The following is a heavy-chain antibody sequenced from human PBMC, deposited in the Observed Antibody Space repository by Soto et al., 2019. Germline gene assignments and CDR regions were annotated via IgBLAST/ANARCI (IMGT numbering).Heavy chain of an antibody. CDR2: INHSGST. V-gene: IGHV4-34*01. CDR3: ARGRRSMIPRTPFDY. CDR1: GGSFSGYY. Sequence: ETLSLTCAVYGGSFSGYYWSWIRQPPGKGLEWIGEINHSGSTNYNPSLKSRVTISVDTSKNQFSLKLSSVTAADTAVYYCARGRRSMIPRTPFDYWGQGTLVTVSS. J-gene: IGHJ4*02. D-gene: IGHD3-22*01.